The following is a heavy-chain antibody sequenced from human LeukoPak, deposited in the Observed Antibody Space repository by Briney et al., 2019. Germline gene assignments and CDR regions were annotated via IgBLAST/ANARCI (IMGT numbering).Heavy chain of an antibody. CDR3: ALDSSGWSDDSFDI. J-gene: IGHJ3*02. D-gene: IGHD6-13*01. CDR2: IYYSGST. V-gene: IGHV4-59*01. CDR1: GXSISFYY. Sequence: TSETLSLTCTVSGXSISFYYGSWIRQPPGKGLEWIGYIYYSGSTKYNPSLKSRVTMSIDTSKNQFSLNLKSVTAADTAVYYCALDSSGWSDDSFDIWGHGTLVTVSS.